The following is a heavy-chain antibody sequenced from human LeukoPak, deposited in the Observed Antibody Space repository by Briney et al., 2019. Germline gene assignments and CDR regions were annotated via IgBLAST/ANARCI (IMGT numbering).Heavy chain of an antibody. CDR2: IEEYGNEI. J-gene: IGHJ4*02. D-gene: IGHD3/OR15-3a*01. V-gene: IGHV3-7*01. Sequence: GGSLRLSCAASGFTFSTYWMGWVHQAPGKGLEWVANIEEYGNEIHYVDSVKGRFTISRDNTKTSLYLQMNSLRVEDTAVYYCARPSFRTGSYFDHWGQGTLVTVSS. CDR3: ARPSFRTGSYFDH. CDR1: GFTFSTYW.